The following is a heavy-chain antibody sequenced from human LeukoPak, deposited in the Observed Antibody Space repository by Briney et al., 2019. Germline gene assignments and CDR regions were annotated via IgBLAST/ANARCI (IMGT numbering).Heavy chain of an antibody. D-gene: IGHD2-21*01. CDR2: MNPNSGNT. CDR1: GYTFSSYE. J-gene: IGHJ3*02. Sequence: EASVKVSCKTSGYTFSSYEINWVRQATGQGLEWMGWMNPNSGNTGYAQKFQGRVTITRNTSISTAYMELSSLRSEDTAVYYCARNDGLWSDAFDIWGQGTMVTVSS. V-gene: IGHV1-8*01. CDR3: ARNDGLWSDAFDI.